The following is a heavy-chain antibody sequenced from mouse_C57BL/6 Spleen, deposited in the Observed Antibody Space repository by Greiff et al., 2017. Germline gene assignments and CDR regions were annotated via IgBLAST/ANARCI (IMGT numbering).Heavy chain of an antibody. CDR1: GYTFTSYW. D-gene: IGHD1-1*01. Sequence: QVQLQQPGAELVKPGASVKLSCKASGYTFTSYWMHWVKQRPGRGLEWIGRIDPNSGGTKYNEKFKSKATLTVDKPSSTAYMQLSSLTSEDSAVYYCARSGLITTVVATHRYFDVWGTGTTVTVSS. CDR2: IDPNSGGT. CDR3: ARSGLITTVVATHRYFDV. J-gene: IGHJ1*03. V-gene: IGHV1-72*01.